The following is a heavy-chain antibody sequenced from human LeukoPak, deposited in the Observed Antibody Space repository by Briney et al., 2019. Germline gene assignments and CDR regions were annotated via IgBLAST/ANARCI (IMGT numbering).Heavy chain of an antibody. Sequence: SGTLSLTCTVSGGSIISYYWSWIRQPAGKGLEWIGRIYTSGSTNYNPSLKSRVTMSVDTSKNQFSLKLTSVTAADTAVYYCARGCSSVTCYKAFDIWGQGTMVTVSS. CDR1: GGSIISYY. J-gene: IGHJ3*02. CDR2: IYTSGST. V-gene: IGHV4-4*07. CDR3: ARGCSSVTCYKAFDI. D-gene: IGHD2-2*02.